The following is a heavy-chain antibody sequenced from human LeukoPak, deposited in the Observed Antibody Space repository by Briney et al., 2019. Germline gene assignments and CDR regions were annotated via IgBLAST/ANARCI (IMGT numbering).Heavy chain of an antibody. CDR3: ARSSSYYYYMDV. CDR1: GYSISSSNW. J-gene: IGHJ6*03. CDR2: IYYSGST. D-gene: IGHD2-15*01. Sequence: SETLSLTCAVSGYSISSSNWWGWIRQPPGKGLEWIGYIYYSGSTYYNPSLKSRVTMSVDTSKNQFSLKLSSVTAVDTAVYYCARSSSYYYYMDVWGKGTTVTVSS. V-gene: IGHV4-28*01.